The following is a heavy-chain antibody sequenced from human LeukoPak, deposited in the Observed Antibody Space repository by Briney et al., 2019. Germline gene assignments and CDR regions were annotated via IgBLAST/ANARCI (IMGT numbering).Heavy chain of an antibody. CDR1: GGTFSSYA. CDR2: FIPIFGTA. V-gene: IGHV1-69*06. J-gene: IGHJ5*02. Sequence: SVKVSCKASGGTFSSYAISWVRQAPGQGLEWMGGFIPIFGTANYAQKFQGRVTITADKSTSTAYMELSSLRSEDTAVYYCARVGSITMVRGVYNWFDPWGQGTLVTVSS. D-gene: IGHD3-10*01. CDR3: ARVGSITMVRGVYNWFDP.